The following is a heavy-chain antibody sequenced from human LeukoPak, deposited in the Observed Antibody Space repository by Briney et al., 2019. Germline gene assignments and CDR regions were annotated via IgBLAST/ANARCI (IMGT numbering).Heavy chain of an antibody. V-gene: IGHV1-8*03. Sequence: ASVKVSCKASGYTFTSYDINWVRQATGQGLEWMGWMNPNSGNTGYAQKFQGRVTITRNTSMSTAYMELSSLRSEDTAVYYCARGHVVVVAAPYYYYMDVWGKGTTVTVSS. CDR1: GYTFTSYD. CDR2: MNPNSGNT. D-gene: IGHD2-15*01. CDR3: ARGHVVVVAAPYYYYMDV. J-gene: IGHJ6*03.